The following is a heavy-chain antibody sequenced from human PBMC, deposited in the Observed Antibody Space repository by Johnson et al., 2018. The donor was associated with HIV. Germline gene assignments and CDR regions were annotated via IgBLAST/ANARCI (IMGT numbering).Heavy chain of an antibody. CDR1: GFTFDDYG. CDR2: INWNGGST. CDR3: AGQVRAFDI. Sequence: VQVVESGGGLVQPGRSLRLSCVASGFTFDDYGMSWVRKAPGKGLEWVSGINWNGGSTGYADSVKGRFTISRDNAKNSLYLQMNSLRAEDTAVYYCAGQVRAFDIWGQGTRVTVSS. J-gene: IGHJ3*02. D-gene: IGHD6-19*01. V-gene: IGHV3-20*04.